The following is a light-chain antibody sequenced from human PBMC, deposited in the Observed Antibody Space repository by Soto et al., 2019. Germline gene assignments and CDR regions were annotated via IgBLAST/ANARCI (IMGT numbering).Light chain of an antibody. Sequence: IQMTQSPSSLSASVGDRVTITCQASQRITTYLNWYQQKPGKAPKLLISTAATLQGGVPSRFSGSGSGTDFTLTITTLQPEDFATYFCQQSYSTPYTFGQGTKLEIK. V-gene: IGKV1-39*01. CDR2: TAA. J-gene: IGKJ2*01. CDR3: QQSYSTPYT. CDR1: QRITTY.